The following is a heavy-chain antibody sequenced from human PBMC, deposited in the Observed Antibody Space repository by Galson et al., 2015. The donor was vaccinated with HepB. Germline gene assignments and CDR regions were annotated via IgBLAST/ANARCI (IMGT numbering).Heavy chain of an antibody. CDR2: INAGTGNT. CDR3: ARGVTLVRGVISDMDV. CDR1: GFTFTSYG. V-gene: IGHV1-3*01. D-gene: IGHD3-10*01. Sequence: SVKVSCKASGFTFTSYGIHWVRQAPGQRLEWTGWINAGTGNTKYSQKFQGRVTITSDASASTAYMELNNLRSEGTAVYFCARGVTLVRGVISDMDVWGQGTTVTVSS. J-gene: IGHJ6*02.